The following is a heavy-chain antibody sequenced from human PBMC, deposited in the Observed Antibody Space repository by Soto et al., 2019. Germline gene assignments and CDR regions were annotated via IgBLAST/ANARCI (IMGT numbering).Heavy chain of an antibody. V-gene: IGHV1-18*01. CDR2: ISAYNGNT. D-gene: IGHD2-2*01. CDR3: ARDRGLYQPVTLVDQ. CDR1: GYTFTSYG. J-gene: IGHJ4*02. Sequence: QVKLVQSGAEVKKPGASVKVSCKASGYTFTSYGISWVRQAPGQGLEWMGWISAYNGNTKYAQKLQGRVTMTTDTSTSTAYMEPRSLRSDDTAVYYCARDRGLYQPVTLVDQWGQGTLVTVSS.